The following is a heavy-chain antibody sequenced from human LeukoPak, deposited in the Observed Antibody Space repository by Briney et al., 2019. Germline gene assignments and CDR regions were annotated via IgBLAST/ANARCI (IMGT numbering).Heavy chain of an antibody. CDR3: ARACGAAGTGPIDY. CDR2: VCYDGTKK. V-gene: IGHV3-33*01. CDR1: GFTFSSYG. D-gene: IGHD6-13*01. J-gene: IGHJ4*02. Sequence: GGSLRLSCEASGFTFSSYGMNWVRQAPGKGLEWVSVVCYDGTKKYYADSVKGRFIISRDNSKNSLYLQMNSLRAEDTAVYYCARACGAAGTGPIDYWGRGTLVTVSS.